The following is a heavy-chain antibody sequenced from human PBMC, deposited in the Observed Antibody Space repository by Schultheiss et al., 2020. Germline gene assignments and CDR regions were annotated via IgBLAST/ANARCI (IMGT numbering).Heavy chain of an antibody. CDR3: AREYYGSGSYLDY. D-gene: IGHD3-10*01. CDR2: IWYDGSNK. V-gene: IGHV3-33*01. J-gene: IGHJ4*02. CDR1: GFTFSNYG. Sequence: GGSLRLSCAASGFTFSNYGMHWVRQAPGKGLEWVAVIWYDGSNKYYADSVKGRFTISRDNSKNTLYLQMNSLRAEDTAVYYCAREYYGSGSYLDYWGQGTLGTLS.